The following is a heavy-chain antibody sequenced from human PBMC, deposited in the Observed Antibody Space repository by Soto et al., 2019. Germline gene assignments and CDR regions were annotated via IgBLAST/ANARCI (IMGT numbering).Heavy chain of an antibody. V-gene: IGHV4-34*01. J-gene: IGHJ5*01. Sequence: SETLSLTCAVYGGSFSCYYWSWIRQPPGKGREWIGEINHSGSTNYNPSLKSRVTISVDTSKNQFSLKLSSGTAADTAVYYCARRVSGWLNEVWFDPWGQGTLDTVSS. D-gene: IGHD6-19*01. CDR1: GGSFSCYY. CDR3: ARRVSGWLNEVWFDP. CDR2: INHSGST.